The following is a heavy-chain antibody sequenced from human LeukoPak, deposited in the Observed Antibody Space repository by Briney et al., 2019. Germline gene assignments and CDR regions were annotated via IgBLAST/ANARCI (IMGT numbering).Heavy chain of an antibody. V-gene: IGHV1-18*01. CDR3: ARSADYYDSSGYYD. D-gene: IGHD3-22*01. CDR1: GYTFTSYG. CDR2: ISPNTGDT. Sequence: ASMKVSCTASGYTFTSYGIIWVRQAPGQGLEWMGWISPNTGDTVSAQKLQDRVTMTTDTSTSTAFMELRSLRFDDTAVYYCARSADYYDSSGYYDWGQGTLVTVSS. J-gene: IGHJ4*02.